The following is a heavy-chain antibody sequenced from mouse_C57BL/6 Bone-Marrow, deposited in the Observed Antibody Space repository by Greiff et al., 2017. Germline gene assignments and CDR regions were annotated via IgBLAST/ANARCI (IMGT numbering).Heavy chain of an antibody. J-gene: IGHJ4*01. Sequence: EVMLVESGGGLVQPGGSLKLSCAASGFTFSDYYMYWVRQTPEKRLEWVAYISNGGGSTYYPDTVKGRFTISRDNAKNTLYLQMSRLKSEDTAMYYCARHDGYDDAMDYWGQGTSVTVSS. CDR1: GFTFSDYY. CDR2: ISNGGGST. CDR3: ARHDGYDDAMDY. V-gene: IGHV5-12*01. D-gene: IGHD2-2*01.